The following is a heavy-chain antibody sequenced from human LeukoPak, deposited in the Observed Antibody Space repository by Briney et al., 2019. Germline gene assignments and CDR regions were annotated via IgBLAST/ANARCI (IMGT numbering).Heavy chain of an antibody. Sequence: PSETLSPTCTVSGGSISSGGYYWSWIRQHPGKGLEWIGYIYYSGSTYYNPSLKSRVTISVDTSKNQFSLKLSSVTAADTAVYYCARHTPQSPSWFDPWGQGTLVTVSS. CDR1: GGSISSGGYY. J-gene: IGHJ5*02. CDR2: IYYSGST. CDR3: ARHTPQSPSWFDP. V-gene: IGHV4-31*03. D-gene: IGHD1-14*01.